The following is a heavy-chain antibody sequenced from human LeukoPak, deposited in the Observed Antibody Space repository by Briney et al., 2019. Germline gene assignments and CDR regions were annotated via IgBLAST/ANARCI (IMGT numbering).Heavy chain of an antibody. CDR1: GGSISGYY. V-gene: IGHV4-59*01. D-gene: IGHD4-17*01. Sequence: SETLSLTCTVSGGSISGYYWSWIRQPPGKGLEWIGYMFYSGTTSYNPSLKSRVIISVDTSKNQFSLKLRSVTAADTAVYFCARHTSDGDFAFDLWGQGTMVTVSS. J-gene: IGHJ3*01. CDR2: MFYSGTT. CDR3: ARHTSDGDFAFDL.